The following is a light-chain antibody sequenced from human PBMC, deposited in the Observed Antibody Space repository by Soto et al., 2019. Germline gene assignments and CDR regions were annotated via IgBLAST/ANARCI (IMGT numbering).Light chain of an antibody. CDR1: HDVSTA. CDR3: HEYNNWPIS. J-gene: IGKJ5*01. V-gene: IGKV3-15*01. Sequence: MTQFLAAVSCSPGVGVTLSCRTAHDVSTACARYQANRGQPPRLLIHDISARATGDPVRCRGSGSGTEFTLSIIGLQDDDVAVYFWHEYNNWPISFGQGTRLEIK. CDR2: DIS.